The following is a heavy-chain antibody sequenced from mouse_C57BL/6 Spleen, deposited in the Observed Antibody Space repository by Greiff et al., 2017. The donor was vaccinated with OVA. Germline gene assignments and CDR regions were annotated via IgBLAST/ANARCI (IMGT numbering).Heavy chain of an antibody. D-gene: IGHD2-4*01. V-gene: IGHV1-47*01. CDR2: FHPYNDDT. Sequence: QVQLQQSGAELVKPGASVKMSCKASGYTFTTYPIEWMKQNHGKSLEWIGNFHPYNDDTKYTEKFKGKATLTVAKSSSTVYLELSRLTSDDSAVYYCARLSYDYDVGYFDYWGQGTTLTVSS. CDR1: GYTFTTYP. CDR3: ARLSYDYDVGYFDY. J-gene: IGHJ2*01.